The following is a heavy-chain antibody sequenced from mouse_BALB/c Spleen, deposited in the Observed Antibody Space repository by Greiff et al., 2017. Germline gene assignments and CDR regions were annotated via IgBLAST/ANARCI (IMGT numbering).Heavy chain of an antibody. CDR1: GFNINDYY. CDR3: ARSKYGSPAWFAY. J-gene: IGHJ3*01. D-gene: IGHD2-10*02. CDR2: IDPENGNT. V-gene: IGHV14-1*02. Sequence: VQLQQSGAELVRPGALVKLSCKASGFNINDYYMHWVKQRPEQGLEWIGWIDPENGNTIYDPKFQGKASITADTSSNTAYLQLSSLTSEDTAVYYCARSKYGSPAWFAYWGQGTLVTVSA.